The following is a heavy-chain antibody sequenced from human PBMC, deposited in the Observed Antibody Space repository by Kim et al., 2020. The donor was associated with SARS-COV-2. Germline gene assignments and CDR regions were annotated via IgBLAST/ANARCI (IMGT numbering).Heavy chain of an antibody. CDR1: GDNVSSNNAA. CDR3: TRDRGGNRAFDI. CDR2: TYYRSKWYY. J-gene: IGHJ3*02. Sequence: SQTLSLTCVISGDNVSSNNAAWNWLRQSPSRGLEWLGRTYYRSKWYYDYATSVKSRITINPDTSRNQFSLQLNSVTPEDTAVFYCTRDRGGNRAFDIWGQGTIVTVSS. V-gene: IGHV6-1*01. D-gene: IGHD3-16*01.